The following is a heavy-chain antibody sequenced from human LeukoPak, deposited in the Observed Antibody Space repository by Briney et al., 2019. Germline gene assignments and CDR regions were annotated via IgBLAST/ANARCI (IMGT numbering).Heavy chain of an antibody. CDR2: IYSSGMT. CDR3: ARRTPGPQLDEYVAYYFDL. V-gene: IGHV4-4*09. Sequence: SETLSLTCTVSGGSITTDCWIWIRQPPGEGLEWIAYIYSSGMTKYNPSLKGRGTISVDPSKNQLSLKLNSVTAADTAVYYCARRTPGPQLDEYVAYYFDLWGQGTLVTVSS. CDR1: GGSITTDC. D-gene: IGHD3/OR15-3a*01. J-gene: IGHJ4*02.